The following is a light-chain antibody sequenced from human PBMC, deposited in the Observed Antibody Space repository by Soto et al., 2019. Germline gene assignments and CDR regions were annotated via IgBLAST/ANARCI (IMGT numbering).Light chain of an antibody. J-gene: IGLJ2*01. Sequence: SYELTQPLSVSVALGQTASITCGGNNIGSKNLHWYQQKPGQAPLLVIYMNTNRPSGIPERFSGSKSGNTATLTISRAQAGDEAHYYCQIWDSSTSVVFGGGTKVTVL. V-gene: IGLV3-9*01. CDR3: QIWDSSTSVV. CDR2: MNT. CDR1: NIGSKN.